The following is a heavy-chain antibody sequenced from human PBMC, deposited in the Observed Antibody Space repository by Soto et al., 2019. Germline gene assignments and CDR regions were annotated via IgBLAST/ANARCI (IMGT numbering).Heavy chain of an antibody. CDR2: IYYSGST. J-gene: IGHJ5*02. CDR3: ARAQDYYDSSGFWNNWFDP. V-gene: IGHV4-59*01. CDR1: GGSISSYY. Sequence: QVQLQESGPGLVKPSETLALTCTVSGGSISSYYWSWIRQPPGKGLEWIGYIYYSGSTNYIPSLKRRVTISVDTAKTQYSLKLSSVTAADTALYYCARAQDYYDSSGFWNNWFDPWGQGTLVTVSS. D-gene: IGHD3-22*01.